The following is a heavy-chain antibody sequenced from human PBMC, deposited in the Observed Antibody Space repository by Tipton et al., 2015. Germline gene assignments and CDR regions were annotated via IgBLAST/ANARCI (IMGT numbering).Heavy chain of an antibody. J-gene: IGHJ4*02. V-gene: IGHV3-21*01. D-gene: IGHD6-6*01. CDR2: ITSGSSYI. CDR3: ARVVSSSSGYFDY. CDR1: GFAFSTYS. Sequence: SLRLSCAASGFAFSTYSMNWIRQATGKGLEWVSFITSGSSYIYYADSVKGRFTISRDNAKNSLYLQINGLRAEDTAVYYCARVVSSSSGYFDYWGQGTLVTVSS.